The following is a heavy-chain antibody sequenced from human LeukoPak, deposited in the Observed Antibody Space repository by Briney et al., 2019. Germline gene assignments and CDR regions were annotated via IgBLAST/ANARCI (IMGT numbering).Heavy chain of an antibody. V-gene: IGHV3-66*01. D-gene: IGHD3-10*01. J-gene: IGHJ5*02. CDR3: ARSELFDGWFDP. CDR1: GFTVSSNY. Sequence: PGGSLRLSCAASGFTVSSNYMSWVRQAPGKGLEWVSVIYSGGSTYYADSVKSRFTISRDNSKNTLYLQMNSLRAEDTAVYYCARSELFDGWFDPWGQGTLVTVSS. CDR2: IYSGGST.